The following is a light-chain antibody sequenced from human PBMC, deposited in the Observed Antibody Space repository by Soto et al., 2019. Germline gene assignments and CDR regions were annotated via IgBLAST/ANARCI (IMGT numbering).Light chain of an antibody. Sequence: EIVMTQSPATLSVSPGERATLSCRASQSVNNNLAWYQQTPCQAPRLLIHAISTRATGVPARFSGSGSGTEFTLTISSLQSEDFALYYCQQYNNWRTFGQGTKLDIK. J-gene: IGKJ1*01. CDR3: QQYNNWRT. CDR2: AIS. CDR1: QSVNNN. V-gene: IGKV3-15*01.